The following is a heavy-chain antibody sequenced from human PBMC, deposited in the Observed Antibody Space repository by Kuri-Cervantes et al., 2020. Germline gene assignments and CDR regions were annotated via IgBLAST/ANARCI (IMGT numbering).Heavy chain of an antibody. J-gene: IGHJ4*02. CDR2: TGTTESSK. CDR1: EFTFSSYS. CDR3: AKEKGGWYY. Sequence: LSLTCAASEFTFSSYSMNWVRQAPGKGLEWVSHTGTTESSKYYADSVKGRFTISRDNSKNTLYLQMNSLRAEDTALYYCAKEKGGWYYWGQGTLVTVSS. D-gene: IGHD6-19*01. V-gene: IGHV3-23*01.